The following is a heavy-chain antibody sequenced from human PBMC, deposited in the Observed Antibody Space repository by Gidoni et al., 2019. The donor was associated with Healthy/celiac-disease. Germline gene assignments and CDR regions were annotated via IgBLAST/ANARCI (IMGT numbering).Heavy chain of an antibody. Sequence: QVQLVQSGSELTKPGASVKVSCQASGYTFTSYAMNWVRQAPGQGLEWMGWINTNTGNPTDAQGFTGRFVFSLDTSGSTAYLQISSLKAEDTAVYYCARDRVIGRYYYYGMDVWGQGTTVTVSS. D-gene: IGHD3-22*01. CDR3: ARDRVIGRYYYYGMDV. J-gene: IGHJ6*02. CDR1: GYTFTSYA. CDR2: INTNTGNP. V-gene: IGHV7-4-1*02.